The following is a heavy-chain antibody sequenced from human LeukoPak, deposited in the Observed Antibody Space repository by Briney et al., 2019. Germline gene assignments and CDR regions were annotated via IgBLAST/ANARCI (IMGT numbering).Heavy chain of an antibody. CDR2: IKQDGSET. V-gene: IGHV3-7*03. CDR1: GFTFSSFR. J-gene: IGHJ4*02. D-gene: IGHD2-2*01. Sequence: GGSLRLSCAASGFTFSSFRMTWVRQAPGKGLEWVANIKQDGSETYYVDSVKGRFTISRDNAKNSLYLQMNSLRAEDTAVYYCARSIGYCSSTTCPNRYFDYWGQGTLVTVSS. CDR3: ARSIGYCSSTTCPNRYFDY.